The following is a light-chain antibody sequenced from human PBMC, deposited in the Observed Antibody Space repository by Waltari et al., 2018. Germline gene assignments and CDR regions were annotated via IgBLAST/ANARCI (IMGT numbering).Light chain of an antibody. J-gene: IGKJ4*01. CDR2: GAS. CDR1: QSVSPN. CDR3: QQYKNWPLT. Sequence: EIVLTQSPATLSVSPGETATLSCRARQSVSPNLDWYQQKPRQTPRLLISGASPRANGIPARFSGSWSGTEFTLTISSLQSEDFAVYYCQQYKNWPLTFGGGTKVEIK. V-gene: IGKV3-15*01.